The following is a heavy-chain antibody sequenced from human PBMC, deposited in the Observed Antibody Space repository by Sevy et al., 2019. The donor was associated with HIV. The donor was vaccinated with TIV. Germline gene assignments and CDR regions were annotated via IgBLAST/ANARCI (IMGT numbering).Heavy chain of an antibody. Sequence: SETLSLTCTVSAVSITDYYWSWIRQLPGKGLEWIGEINESGITYYNPSLKSRVTISVDTSKKQFSLKLNSVTAVDSAVYFCARSPPVVVVPGAPSWFDPWGQGTLVTVSS. CDR3: ARSPPVVVVPGAPSWFDP. V-gene: IGHV4-34*01. J-gene: IGHJ5*02. CDR2: INESGIT. CDR1: AVSITDYY. D-gene: IGHD2-2*01.